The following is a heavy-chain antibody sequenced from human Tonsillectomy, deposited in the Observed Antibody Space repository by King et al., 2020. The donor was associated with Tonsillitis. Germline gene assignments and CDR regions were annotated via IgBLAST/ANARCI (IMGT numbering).Heavy chain of an antibody. CDR1: GFTFSSYA. Sequence: VQLVESGGGLVQPGGSLRLSCAASGFTFSSYAMSWVRQAPGKGLEWVSAISGSGGSTYYADSVKGRFTISRDNSKNTLYLQMNSLRAEDTAVYYGAKGGDCSSASCYKGGMDVWGQGTTVTVSS. CDR3: AKGGDCSSASCYKGGMDV. D-gene: IGHD2-2*02. J-gene: IGHJ6*02. V-gene: IGHV3-23*04. CDR2: ISGSGGST.